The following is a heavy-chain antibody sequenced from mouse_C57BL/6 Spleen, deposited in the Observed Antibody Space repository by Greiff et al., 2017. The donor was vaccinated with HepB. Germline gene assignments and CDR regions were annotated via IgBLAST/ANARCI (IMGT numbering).Heavy chain of an antibody. CDR1: GYTFPDYE. CDR3: TRGYPYYFDY. J-gene: IGHJ2*01. V-gene: IGHV1-15*01. D-gene: IGHD2-2*01. Sequence: QVQLQQSGAELVRPGASVTLSCKASGYTFPDYEMHWVKQTPVHGLEWIGAIDPETGGTAYNQKFKGKAILTADKSSSTAYMELRSLTSEDSAVYYCTRGYPYYFDYWGQGTTLTVSS. CDR2: IDPETGGT.